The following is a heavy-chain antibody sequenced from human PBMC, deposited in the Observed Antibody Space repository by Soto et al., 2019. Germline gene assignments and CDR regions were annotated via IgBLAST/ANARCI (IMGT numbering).Heavy chain of an antibody. CDR3: ASNGIAGAYHYGMDV. CDR2: IDATDSYT. D-gene: IGHD1-26*01. J-gene: IGHJ6*02. Sequence: PXESLKLSRKSCAKSSTSYCISLVLQKPGKGLEWKGRIDATDSYTNYSPSFQGHVTISADKSISTAYLQWSSLKASDTATYYCASNGIAGAYHYGMDVWGQVTTGTVSS. CDR1: AKSSTSYC. V-gene: IGHV5-10-1*01.